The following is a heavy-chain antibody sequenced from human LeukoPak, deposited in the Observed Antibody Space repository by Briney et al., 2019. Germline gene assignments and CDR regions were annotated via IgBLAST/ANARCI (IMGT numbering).Heavy chain of an antibody. Sequence: PSETLSLTCAVYGGSFSGYYWSWIRQPPGKGLEWIGEINHSGSTNYNPSLKSRVTISVDTSKNQFSLKLSSVTAADTAVYYCARGGIFWSGHLAFDIWGQGTMVTVSS. CDR1: GGSFSGYY. D-gene: IGHD2-21*01. V-gene: IGHV4-34*01. CDR2: INHSGST. CDR3: ARGGIFWSGHLAFDI. J-gene: IGHJ3*02.